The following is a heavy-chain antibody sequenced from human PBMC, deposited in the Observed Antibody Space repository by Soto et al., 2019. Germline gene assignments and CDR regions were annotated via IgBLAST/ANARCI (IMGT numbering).Heavy chain of an antibody. J-gene: IGHJ4*02. CDR1: GFTFSDYY. Sequence: GGSLRLSCAASGFTFSDYYMSWIRQAPGKGLEWVSYISSSSSYTNYADSVKGRFTISRDNAKNSLYLQMNSLRAEDTAVYYCARDEYYGSGSYYNAYFSRTTGGQGTLVTVSS. CDR2: ISSSSSYT. D-gene: IGHD3-10*01. V-gene: IGHV3-11*05. CDR3: ARDEYYGSGSYYNAYFSRTT.